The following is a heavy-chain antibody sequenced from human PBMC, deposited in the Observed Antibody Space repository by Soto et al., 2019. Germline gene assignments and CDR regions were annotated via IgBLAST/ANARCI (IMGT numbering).Heavy chain of an antibody. V-gene: IGHV1-2*06. J-gene: IGHJ6*02. Sequence: ASVKVSCKASGYTFTGYYMHWVRQAPGQGLEWMGRINPNSGGTNYAQKFQGRVTMTRDTSISTAYMELSRLRSDDTAVYYCARAPFSYYYDSSSYYYGMDVWGQGTTVTVSS. D-gene: IGHD3-22*01. CDR3: ARAPFSYYYDSSSYYYGMDV. CDR1: GYTFTGYY. CDR2: INPNSGGT.